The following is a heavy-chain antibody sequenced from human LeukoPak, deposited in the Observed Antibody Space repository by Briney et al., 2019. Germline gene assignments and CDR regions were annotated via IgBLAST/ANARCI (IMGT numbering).Heavy chain of an antibody. J-gene: IGHJ4*02. CDR1: VGTFTSYV. CDR3: ARASDYGDYLDY. V-gene: IGHV1-69*19. Sequence: SSVKVSCKASVGTFTSYVISWVRQTPRQGLEWMGGIRTIFGSANYAQKFQGRVRITADESTSTAYMELSSLRYEDTAVYYCARASDYGDYLDYWGEGTMVSVCS. D-gene: IGHD4-17*01. CDR2: IRTIFGSA.